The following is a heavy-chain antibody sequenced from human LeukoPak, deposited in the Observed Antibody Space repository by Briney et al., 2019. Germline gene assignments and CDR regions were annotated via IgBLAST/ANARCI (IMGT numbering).Heavy chain of an antibody. D-gene: IGHD7-27*01. CDR2: IYGDGST. Sequence: GGSLRLSCAASGFTVRNYRMSWVRQAPGKGLEWVAVIYGDGSTYYADSVKGRFTISRDNSKNALYLQMNSLRVEDTAVYYCAIDPNWGTHSWGQGVLVTVSS. CDR3: AIDPNWGTHS. V-gene: IGHV3-53*01. CDR1: GFTVRNYR. J-gene: IGHJ4*02.